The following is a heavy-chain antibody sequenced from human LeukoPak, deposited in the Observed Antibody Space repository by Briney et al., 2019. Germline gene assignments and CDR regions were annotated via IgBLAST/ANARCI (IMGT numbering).Heavy chain of an antibody. CDR2: ISAYNGNT. V-gene: IGHV1-18*01. J-gene: IGHJ4*02. D-gene: IGHD1-26*01. CDR1: GYAFTSYG. Sequence: GASVKVSCKASGYAFTSYGISWVRQAPGQGLEWMGWISAYNGNTNYAQKLQGRVTMTTDTSTSTAYMELRSLRSDDTAVYYCARRFRELRGRYYFDYWGQGTLVTVSS. CDR3: ARRFRELRGRYYFDY.